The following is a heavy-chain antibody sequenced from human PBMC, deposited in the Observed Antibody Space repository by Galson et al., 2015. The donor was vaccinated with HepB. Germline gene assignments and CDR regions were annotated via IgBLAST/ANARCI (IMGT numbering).Heavy chain of an antibody. CDR3: AKDMYCNGDTCYPTAEYFQY. CDR2: ISGNGFNT. CDR1: GFTFNSYA. J-gene: IGHJ1*01. D-gene: IGHD2-15*01. Sequence: SLRLSCAASGFTFNSYAMSWVRQAPGKGLEWVSGISGNGFNTYYADSVKGRFTTYRDNSKNTVFLEMNSLRAEDTAVYYCAKDMYCNGDTCYPTAEYFQYWGQGTLVTVSS. V-gene: IGHV3-23*01.